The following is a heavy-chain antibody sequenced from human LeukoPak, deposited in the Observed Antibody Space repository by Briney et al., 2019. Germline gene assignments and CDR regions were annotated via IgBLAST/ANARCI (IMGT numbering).Heavy chain of an antibody. CDR2: IRYDGSNK. J-gene: IGHJ4*02. Sequence: GGSLRLSCAASGFTFSSYGMHWVRQAPGKGLEWVAFIRYDGSNKYYADSVKGRFTISRDNSKNTLYLQMNSLRAEDTAVYYCAKDWGAYCSSTSCYRRGYFDYWGQGTLVTVSS. D-gene: IGHD2-2*02. CDR1: GFTFSSYG. CDR3: AKDWGAYCSSTSCYRRGYFDY. V-gene: IGHV3-30*02.